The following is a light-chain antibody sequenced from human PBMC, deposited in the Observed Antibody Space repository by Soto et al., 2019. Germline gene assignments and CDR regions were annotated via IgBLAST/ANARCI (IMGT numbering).Light chain of an antibody. CDR3: QSFDSDWSVV. J-gene: IGLJ3*02. V-gene: IGLV1-40*01. Sequence: QSVLTQAPSVSGAPGQRVTIYCTGSSSNIGAGNEVHWYQQLPGTAPKLLIYGSNNRPSGVPDRFSVSKSGTSASLAITGLQAEDEADYYCQSFDSDWSVVFGGGTKLTVL. CDR2: GSN. CDR1: SSNIGAGNE.